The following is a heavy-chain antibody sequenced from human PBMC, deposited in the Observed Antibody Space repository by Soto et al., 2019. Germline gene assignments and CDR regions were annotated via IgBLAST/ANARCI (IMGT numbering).Heavy chain of an antibody. CDR2: ISSSGRTI. CDR1: GFTFSDYD. D-gene: IGHD3-22*01. CDR3: ARVVDYDSSGYSYAGGMDV. J-gene: IGHJ6*02. Sequence: PGRAVRISCAGCGFTFSDYDMSWIRQAPGKGLEWVSYISSSGRTIYYADSVKGRFTISRDNAKNSLYLQMNSLRAEDTAVYYCARVVDYDSSGYSYAGGMDVWGQGPTVTV. V-gene: IGHV3-11*01.